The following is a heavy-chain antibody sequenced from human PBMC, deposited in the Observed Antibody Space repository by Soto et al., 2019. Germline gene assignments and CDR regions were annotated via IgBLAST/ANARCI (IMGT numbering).Heavy chain of an antibody. D-gene: IGHD3-10*01. CDR1: GVTFSSYG. CDR3: AKDPTAYGSGKGYFDY. V-gene: IGHV3-30*18. J-gene: IGHJ4*02. CDR2: ISYDGGTK. Sequence: QVQLVESGGGVVQPGRSLRLSCAASGVTFSSYGMHWVRQAPGKGLEWVAVISYDGGTKYYSESAWGRFTISRDNSNDTLYLQINSLRPEDTAVYYCAKDPTAYGSGKGYFDYWGQGTVVTVSS.